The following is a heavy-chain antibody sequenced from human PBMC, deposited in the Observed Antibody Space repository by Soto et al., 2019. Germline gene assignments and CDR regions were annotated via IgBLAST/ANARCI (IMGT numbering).Heavy chain of an antibody. V-gene: IGHV4-39*01. Sequence: PSETLSLTCTVSGGSISSSSYYWGWIRQPPGKGLEWIGSIYYSGSTYYNPSLKSRVTISVDTSKNQFSLKLSSVTAADTAVYYCASLLYGSGSYHTWYYFDYWGQGTLVTVSS. CDR3: ASLLYGSGSYHTWYYFDY. CDR2: IYYSGST. CDR1: GGSISSSSYY. J-gene: IGHJ4*02. D-gene: IGHD3-10*01.